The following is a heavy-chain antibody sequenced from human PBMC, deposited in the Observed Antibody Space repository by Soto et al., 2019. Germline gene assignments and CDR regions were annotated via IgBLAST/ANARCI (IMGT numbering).Heavy chain of an antibody. CDR2: INPDGSAT. D-gene: IGHD5-18*01. Sequence: HPGGSLRLSCAASGFTFSSYWMHWVRQAPGKGLVWVSRINPDGSATNYADSVKGRFTISRDNAKNTLYLQMNSLRAEDTAVFYCGRGGSDSPMAPGYWGQGTLVTVS. CDR3: GRGGSDSPMAPGY. V-gene: IGHV3-74*01. CDR1: GFTFSSYW. J-gene: IGHJ4*02.